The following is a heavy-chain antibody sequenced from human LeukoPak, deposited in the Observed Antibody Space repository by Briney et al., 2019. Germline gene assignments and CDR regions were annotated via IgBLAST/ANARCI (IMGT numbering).Heavy chain of an antibody. Sequence: RSGGSLRLSCAASGFTFSNHAMSWVRQVPGKGLQWVSVISGSGRTTEYADSVKGRFTISRDNSKNTLSLQMNSLRVEDTAIYYCAKNVVVKRYFDYWGQGTLITVSS. CDR3: AKNVVVKRYFDY. V-gene: IGHV3-23*01. CDR2: ISGSGRTT. CDR1: GFTFSNHA. J-gene: IGHJ4*02. D-gene: IGHD2-15*01.